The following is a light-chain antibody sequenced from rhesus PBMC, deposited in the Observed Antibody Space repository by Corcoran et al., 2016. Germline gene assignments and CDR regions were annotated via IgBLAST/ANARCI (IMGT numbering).Light chain of an antibody. CDR3: HQDDNWPQYS. Sequence: EIVLTQSPATLSLSPGERATLSCRASQSVSNSLAFYHKKPEQAPRLLLYGASSGATRIPDRFSGRGSGTDVTRTISSLEPEDFAVYYCHQDDNWPQYSFGQGTKVEIK. J-gene: IGKJ2*01. CDR2: GAS. CDR1: QSVSNS. V-gene: IGKV3-42*03.